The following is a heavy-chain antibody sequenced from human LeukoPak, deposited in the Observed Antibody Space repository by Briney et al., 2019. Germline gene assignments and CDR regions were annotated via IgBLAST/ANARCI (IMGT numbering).Heavy chain of an antibody. V-gene: IGHV3-66*01. D-gene: IGHD3-10*01. J-gene: IGHJ4*02. CDR1: GFTVSSNY. CDR3: ARKTYYYDSGSYSKSYYFDY. Sequence: GGSLRLSCAASGFTVSSNYVSWVRQAPGKGLEWVSLTYSGGGTYYADSVKGRFTISRDNSKNTLYLQMNSLRAEDTAVYYCARKTYYYDSGSYSKSYYFDYWGQGTLVTVSS. CDR2: TYSGGGT.